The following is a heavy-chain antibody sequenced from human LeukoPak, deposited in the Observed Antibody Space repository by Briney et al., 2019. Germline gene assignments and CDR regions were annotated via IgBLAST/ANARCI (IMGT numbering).Heavy chain of an antibody. J-gene: IGHJ3*02. CDR2: IYYSGNT. Sequence: SETLSLTCTVSGGSISSSYWSWIRQPPGKGLEWIGYIYYSGNTNYNPSLKSRVTISVDTSKNQFSLKLSSVTAADTAVYYCARDRGTGFAFDIWGQGTMVTVSS. V-gene: IGHV4-59*12. CDR1: GGSISSSY. CDR3: ARDRGTGFAFDI. D-gene: IGHD1-1*01.